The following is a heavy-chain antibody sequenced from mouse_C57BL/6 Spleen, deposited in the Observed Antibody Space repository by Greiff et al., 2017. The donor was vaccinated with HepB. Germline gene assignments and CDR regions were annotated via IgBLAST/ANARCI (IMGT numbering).Heavy chain of an antibody. CDR3: AISMVKRAWFAY. CDR2: INPGSGGT. J-gene: IGHJ3*01. V-gene: IGHV1-54*01. Sequence: QVQLQQSGAELVRPGTSVKVSCKASGYAFTNYLIEWVKQRPGQGLEWIGVINPGSGGTNYNEKFKGKATLTADKSSSTAYMQLSSLTSEDSAVYFCAISMVKRAWFAYWGQGTLVTVSA. CDR1: GYAFTNYL. D-gene: IGHD2-1*01.